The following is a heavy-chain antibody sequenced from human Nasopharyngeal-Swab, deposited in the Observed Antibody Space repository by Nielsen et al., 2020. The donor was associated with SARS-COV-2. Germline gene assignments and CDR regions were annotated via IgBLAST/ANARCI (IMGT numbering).Heavy chain of an antibody. V-gene: IGHV4-4*07. Sequence: SETLSLTCTVSGGSISSYYWSWIRQHAGKGLEWIGRIYTSGSTNYNPSLKSRVTMSVGTSKNQFSLKLSSVTAADTAVYYCARETYYYDSRPLDYWGQGTLVTVSS. D-gene: IGHD3-22*01. CDR3: ARETYYYDSRPLDY. CDR1: GGSISSYY. J-gene: IGHJ4*02. CDR2: IYTSGST.